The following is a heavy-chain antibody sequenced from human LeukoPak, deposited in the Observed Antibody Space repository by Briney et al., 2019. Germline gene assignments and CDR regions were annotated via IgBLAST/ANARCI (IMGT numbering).Heavy chain of an antibody. D-gene: IGHD3-22*01. CDR1: GFSFSSYW. CDR2: IKSDGKT. V-gene: IGHV3-74*01. Sequence: GGSLRLSCAASGFSFSSYWMHWVRQAPAKGLVWVSRIKSDGKTNYADSVKGRFTISRDNAKNTVSLQMSSLRAEDTGVYYCARAPSEIGGYYPEYFRHWGQGALVTVSS. CDR3: ARAPSEIGGYYPEYFRH. J-gene: IGHJ1*01.